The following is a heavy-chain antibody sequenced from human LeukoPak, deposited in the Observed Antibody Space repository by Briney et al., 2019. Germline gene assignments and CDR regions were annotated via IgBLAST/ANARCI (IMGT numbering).Heavy chain of an antibody. V-gene: IGHV3-11*04. CDR3: ARAWNDGFDI. J-gene: IGHJ3*02. CDR1: GFTFSDYY. CDR2: ITNNGRTT. D-gene: IGHD1-1*01. Sequence: GGSLRLSCAASGFTFSDYYMGWIRQAPGKGLEWVSYITNNGRTTNHADSVKGRFTISRDNAKNSLYLQMNSLRVEDTAMYYCARAWNDGFDIWGQGTMVTVSP.